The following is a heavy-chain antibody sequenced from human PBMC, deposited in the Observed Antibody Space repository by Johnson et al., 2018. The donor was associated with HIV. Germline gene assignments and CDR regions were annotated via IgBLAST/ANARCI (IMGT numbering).Heavy chain of an antibody. D-gene: IGHD6-6*01. Sequence: EVQLVESGGGLVQPGGSLRLSCAASGFTFSTYAMSWVRQAPGRGLEWVSAISGGGGSTYYADSVKGRFTVSRDNSKNTLYLQMNSLRPEDTAVYYCAKERQLVRAFDIWGQGTMVTVSS. CDR1: GFTFSTYA. CDR2: ISGGGGST. J-gene: IGHJ3*02. V-gene: IGHV3-23*04. CDR3: AKERQLVRAFDI.